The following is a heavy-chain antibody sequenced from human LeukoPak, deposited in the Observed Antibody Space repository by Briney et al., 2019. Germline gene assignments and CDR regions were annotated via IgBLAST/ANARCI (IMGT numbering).Heavy chain of an antibody. D-gene: IGHD3-10*01. CDR1: GYTFTSYY. CDR2: IIPIFGTA. V-gene: IGHV1-69*13. CDR3: AKGVNYYGSGSVMDV. Sequence: ASVKVSCKASGYTFTSYYMHWVRQAPGQGLEWMGGIIPIFGTANYAQKFQGRVTITADESTSTAYMELGSLRSEDTAVYYCAKGVNYYGSGSVMDVWGKGTTVTISS. J-gene: IGHJ6*03.